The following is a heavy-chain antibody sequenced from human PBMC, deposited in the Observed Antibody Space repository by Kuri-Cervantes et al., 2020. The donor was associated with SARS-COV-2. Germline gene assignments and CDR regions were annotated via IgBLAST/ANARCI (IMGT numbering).Heavy chain of an antibody. CDR3: AKDLGDIVVVPAAMLPQGMDV. CDR1: GFTFSSYG. CDR2: ISYDGSNK. Sequence: GESLKISCAASGFTFSSYGMHWVRQAPGKGLEWVAVISYDGSNKYYADSVKGRFTISRDNSKNTLYLRMNSLRAEDTAVYYCAKDLGDIVVVPAAMLPQGMDVWGQGTTVTVSS. D-gene: IGHD2-2*01. V-gene: IGHV3-30*18. J-gene: IGHJ6*02.